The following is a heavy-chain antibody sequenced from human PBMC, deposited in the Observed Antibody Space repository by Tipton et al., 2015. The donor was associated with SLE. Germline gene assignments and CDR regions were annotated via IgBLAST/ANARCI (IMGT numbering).Heavy chain of an antibody. CDR3: ARHPGASFDF. CDR1: GTSITSSY. Sequence: TLSLTCTVSGTSITSSYWSWIRQPPGKGLEYIGYIYYTGVTNYNPSLKSRVTISVDTSNNQLSLKLTSVTAADTAVYYCARHPGASFDFWGQGILVTVSS. CDR2: IYYTGVT. J-gene: IGHJ4*02. V-gene: IGHV4-59*12.